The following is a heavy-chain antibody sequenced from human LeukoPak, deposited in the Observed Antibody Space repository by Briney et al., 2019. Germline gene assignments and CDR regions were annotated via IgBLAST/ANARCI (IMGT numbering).Heavy chain of an antibody. CDR3: ARADYYDSSGYSSYYYYGMDV. V-gene: IGHV4-61*02. CDR2: IYTSGST. D-gene: IGHD3-22*01. J-gene: IGHJ6*02. CDR1: GGSISSGGYY. Sequence: PSETLSLTCTVSGGSISSGGYYWSWIRQPAGKGLEWIGRIYTSGSTNYNPSLKSRVTISVDTSKNQFSLKLSSVTAADTAVYYCARADYYDSSGYSSYYYYGMDVWGQGTTVTVSS.